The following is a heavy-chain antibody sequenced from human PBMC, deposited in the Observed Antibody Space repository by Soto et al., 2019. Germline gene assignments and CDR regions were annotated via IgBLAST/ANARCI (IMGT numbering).Heavy chain of an antibody. CDR2: ISSNSVTI. CDR1: GFTFSGYE. J-gene: IGHJ4*02. Sequence: DVQVVESGGGLVQPGGSLRLSCAASGFTFSGYEMNWVRQAPGKGLEWLSYISSNSVTIYYADSVRGRFTIFRDNAKNSLYLQMNSLRDEDTAVYYCAREDILGTRSFDYWGQGALVTVSS. D-gene: IGHD1-26*01. V-gene: IGHV3-48*03. CDR3: AREDILGTRSFDY.